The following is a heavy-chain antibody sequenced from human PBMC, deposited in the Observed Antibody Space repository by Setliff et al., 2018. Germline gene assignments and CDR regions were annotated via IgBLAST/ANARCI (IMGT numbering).Heavy chain of an antibody. V-gene: IGHV3-7*01. J-gene: IGHJ4*02. CDR2: IKGDDSER. CDR3: AKGGKNLGATTLNYFDA. CDR1: GFTFRIYW. Sequence: GGSLRLSCSASGFTFRIYWMSWVRQVPGKGLEWVANIKGDDSERYYVDSVEGRFTVSRDNAMNSLYLQMDSLRVDDTAAYYCAKGGKNLGATTLNYFDAWGQGTLVTVSS. D-gene: IGHD1-26*01.